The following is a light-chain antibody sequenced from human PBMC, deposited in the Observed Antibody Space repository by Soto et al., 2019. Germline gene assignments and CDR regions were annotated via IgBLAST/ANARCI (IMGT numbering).Light chain of an antibody. CDR1: SSNI. CDR2: DNN. J-gene: IGLJ2*01. CDR3: GMWDSSLSVVV. Sequence: QYVLTQPPSVSAAPGQKVTSSCSGSSSNIVSWYQQLPGTAPKLLIYDNNKRPSGITDRFSGSKSGTSATLGITGLQTGDEADYYCGMWDSSLSVVVFGGGTQLTVL. V-gene: IGLV1-51*01.